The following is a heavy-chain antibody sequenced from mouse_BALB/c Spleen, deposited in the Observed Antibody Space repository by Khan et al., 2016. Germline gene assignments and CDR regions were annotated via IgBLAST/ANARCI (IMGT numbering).Heavy chain of an antibody. V-gene: IGHV14-3*02. Sequence: VQLQQSGAELVKPGASVKLSCTVSGFNINDTYMHWVKQRPEQGLEWLGRIDPANGTTKYDPKFKGKATTNADTTYNPVYLQLSSLTSEETAVYYCARMDAWGQGTTLTVSS. CDR1: GFNINDTY. CDR2: IDPANGTT. CDR3: ARMDA. J-gene: IGHJ2*01.